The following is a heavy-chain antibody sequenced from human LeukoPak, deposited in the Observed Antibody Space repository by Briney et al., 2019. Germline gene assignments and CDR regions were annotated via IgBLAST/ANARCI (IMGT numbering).Heavy chain of an antibody. J-gene: IGHJ4*02. CDR1: GGSFSGYY. CDR3: ARADSDYYFDY. Sequence: SETLSLTCAVYGGSFSGYYWSWIRQPPGKGLEWIGEINHSGSTNYNPSLKSRVTMSVDTSKKQFSLRLTSVTAADTAVYYCARADSDYYFDYWGQGTLVTVSS. V-gene: IGHV4-34*01. D-gene: IGHD3-22*01. CDR2: INHSGST.